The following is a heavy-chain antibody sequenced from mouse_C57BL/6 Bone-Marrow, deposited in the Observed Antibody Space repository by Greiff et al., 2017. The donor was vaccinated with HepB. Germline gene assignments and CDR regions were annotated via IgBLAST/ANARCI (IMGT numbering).Heavy chain of an antibody. D-gene: IGHD4-1*01. Sequence: EVQGVESGPGMVKPSQSLSLTCTVTGYSITSGYDWHWIRHFPGNKLEWMGYISYSGSTNYNPLLKSRISITHDTSKNQFFLKLNSLTTEDTAPYYCASGNWSYAMDYWGQGTSVTVAS. CDR1: GYSITSGYD. V-gene: IGHV3-1*01. J-gene: IGHJ4*01. CDR3: ASGNWSYAMDY. CDR2: ISYSGST.